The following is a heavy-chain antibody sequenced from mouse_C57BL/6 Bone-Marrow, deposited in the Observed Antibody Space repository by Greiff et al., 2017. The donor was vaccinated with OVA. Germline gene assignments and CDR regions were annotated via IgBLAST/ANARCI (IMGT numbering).Heavy chain of an antibody. Sequence: VQLQQSGAELVKPGASVKMSCKASGYTFTSYWITWVKQRPGQGLEWIGDIYPGSGSTNYNEKFKSKATLTVDTSSSTAYMQLRSLTSEDSAVYDRARDYSNFYVGDWGQGTTLTVSS. CDR3: ARDYSNFYVGD. CDR1: GYTFTSYW. J-gene: IGHJ2*01. D-gene: IGHD2-5*01. V-gene: IGHV1-55*01. CDR2: IYPGSGST.